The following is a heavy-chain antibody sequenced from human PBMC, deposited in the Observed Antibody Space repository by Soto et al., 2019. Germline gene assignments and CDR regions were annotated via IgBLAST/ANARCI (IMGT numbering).Heavy chain of an antibody. D-gene: IGHD2-21*02. CDR1: GSTFTSYA. V-gene: IGHV1-3*01. CDR2: INAGNGNT. J-gene: IGHJ6*02. Sequence: ASVRVSCKASGSTFTSYAMHWVRKAPGQRLEWMGWINAGNGNTKYSQKFQGRVTITRDTSASTAYMELSSLRSEDTAVYYCASEYCGGDCYSAARYGMDVWGQGTTVTVSS. CDR3: ASEYCGGDCYSAARYGMDV.